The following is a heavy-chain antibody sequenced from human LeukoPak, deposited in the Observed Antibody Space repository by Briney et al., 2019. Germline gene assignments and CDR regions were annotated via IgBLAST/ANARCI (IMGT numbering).Heavy chain of an antibody. CDR1: GFTFTNYG. CDR2: IRYDGSNK. J-gene: IGHJ4*02. V-gene: IGHV3-30*02. Sequence: GGSLRLSCAASGFTFTNYGMHWVRQAPGKGLEWVAFIRYDGSNKYYADSVKGRFAISRDNSKNTLYLQMNSLRAEDTAVYYCAKDIGDWNYFDYWGQGTLVTVSS. D-gene: IGHD2-21*02. CDR3: AKDIGDWNYFDY.